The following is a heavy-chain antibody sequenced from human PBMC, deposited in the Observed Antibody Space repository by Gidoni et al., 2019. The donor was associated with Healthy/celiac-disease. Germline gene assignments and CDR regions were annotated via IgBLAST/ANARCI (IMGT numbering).Heavy chain of an antibody. CDR1: GGTFSSYA. Sequence: QVQLVQSGAEVKKPGSSVKVSCKATGGTFSSYAISWVRQAPGQGLEWMGGIIPIFGTANYAQKFKGRVTITAAESTSTAYMELSSLRSEDTAVYYCARGSGDYLDDALDIWGQGTMVTVSA. V-gene: IGHV1-69*01. J-gene: IGHJ3*02. CDR3: ARGSGDYLDDALDI. D-gene: IGHD2-21*02. CDR2: IIPIFGTA.